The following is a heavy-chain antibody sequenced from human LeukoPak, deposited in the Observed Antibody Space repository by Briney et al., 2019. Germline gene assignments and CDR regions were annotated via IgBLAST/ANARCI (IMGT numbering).Heavy chain of an antibody. CDR2: INTNSGNP. Sequence: GASVKVSFTASGYTFTSYAMNWVRQAPGQGLEWMGWINTNSGNPTYAQGFTGRFVFSLDTSVSTAYLQISSLKAEDTAVYYCARDGGSDYYYHDYWGQGTLVTVSS. CDR3: ARDGGSDYYYHDY. D-gene: IGHD3-22*01. CDR1: GYTFTSYA. J-gene: IGHJ4*02. V-gene: IGHV7-4-1*02.